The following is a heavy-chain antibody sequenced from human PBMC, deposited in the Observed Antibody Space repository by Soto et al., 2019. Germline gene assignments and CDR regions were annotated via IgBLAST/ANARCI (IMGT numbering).Heavy chain of an antibody. CDR3: VRDGTKTLRDWFDP. CDR1: GASISGFY. D-gene: IGHD1-1*01. V-gene: IGHV4-4*07. Sequence: ASETLSLTCTVSGASISGFYWSWIRRSAGKGLEWIGRIYATGTTDYNPSLKSRVMMSVDTSKKQFSLKLRSVTAADTAVYYCVRDGTKTLRDWFDPWGQGISVTVSS. J-gene: IGHJ5*02. CDR2: IYATGTT.